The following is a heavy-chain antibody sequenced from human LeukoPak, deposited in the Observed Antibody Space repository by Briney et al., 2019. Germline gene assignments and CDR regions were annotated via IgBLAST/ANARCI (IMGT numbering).Heavy chain of an antibody. J-gene: IGHJ5*02. D-gene: IGHD6-13*01. CDR2: IYYSGST. V-gene: IGHV4-59*01. Sequence: SDTLSLLCTISGRPISSYYWIWVRQPPGKGLEESGYIYYSGSTNYNPSLKSRVTISVDTSKNHISLELSSVTAADTAVYYGARDRGIGAANNWFDPWGQGTRVTVSS. CDR1: GRPISSYY. CDR3: ARDRGIGAANNWFDP.